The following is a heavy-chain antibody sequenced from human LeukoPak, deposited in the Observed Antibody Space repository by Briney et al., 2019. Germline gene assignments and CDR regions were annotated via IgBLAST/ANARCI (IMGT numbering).Heavy chain of an antibody. V-gene: IGHV4-59*01. CDR2: IYYSGST. J-gene: IGHJ5*02. D-gene: IGHD3-16*01. CDR3: AREGQAYGWFDP. CDR1: GGPISSNY. Sequence: SETLSLTCTVSGGPISSNYWGWIRQPPGKDLEWIGYIYYSGSTNYNPSFKIRVTISVDTSKNQFSLKLSSVTAADTAVYYCAREGQAYGWFDPWGQGTLVTVSS.